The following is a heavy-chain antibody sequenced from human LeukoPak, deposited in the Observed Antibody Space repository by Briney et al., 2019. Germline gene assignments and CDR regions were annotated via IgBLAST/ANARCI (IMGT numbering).Heavy chain of an antibody. D-gene: IGHD6-13*01. J-gene: IGHJ5*02. CDR1: GYTLTELS. CDR3: ARMRAWGIAAAGTRFDP. CDR2: INPSGGST. Sequence: ASVKVSCKVSGYTLTELSMHWVRQAPGQGLEWMGIINPSGGSTSYAQKFQGRVTMTRDTSTSTVYMELSSLRSEDTAVYYCARMRAWGIAAAGTRFDPWGQGTLVTVSS. V-gene: IGHV1-46*01.